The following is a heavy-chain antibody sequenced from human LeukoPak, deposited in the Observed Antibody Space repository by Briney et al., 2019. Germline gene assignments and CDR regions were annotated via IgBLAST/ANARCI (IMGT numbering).Heavy chain of an antibody. CDR3: ARLRGNIANH. CDR2: IYYSGST. CDR1: GDSISSSSYY. D-gene: IGHD2/OR15-2a*01. Sequence: SETLSLMCTASGDSISSSSYYWGWIRQPPGKGLEWIGSIYYSGSTYYNPSLKSRVTVSVDTSKNQFSLKLSPVTAADTAVYYCARLRGNIANHWGQGTLVTVSS. J-gene: IGHJ5*02. V-gene: IGHV4-39*01.